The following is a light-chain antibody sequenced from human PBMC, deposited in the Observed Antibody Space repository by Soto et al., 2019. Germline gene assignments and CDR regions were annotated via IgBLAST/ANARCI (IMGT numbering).Light chain of an antibody. CDR2: DAS. CDR1: QSVSSSY. V-gene: IGKV3D-20*01. Sequence: PGERATLSCVASQSVSSSYLAWYQQKPGLAPRLLIYDASSRATGIPDRFSGSGSGTDFTLTISRLEPEDFAVYYCQQYGSSSFTFGPGPKVDIK. J-gene: IGKJ3*01. CDR3: QQYGSSSFT.